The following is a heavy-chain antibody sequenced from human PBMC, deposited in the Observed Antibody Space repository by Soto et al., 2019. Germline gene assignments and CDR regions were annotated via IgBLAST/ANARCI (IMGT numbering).Heavy chain of an antibody. CDR3: ARVLLGAADY. V-gene: IGHV3-53*04. Sequence: HPGGSLRLSCAASGFTVSSNYMSWVRQAPGKGLEWVSVIYSGGSTYYADSVKGRFTISRHNSKNTLYLQMNSLRAEDTAVYYCARVLLGAADYWGQGTLVTSPQ. CDR2: IYSGGST. D-gene: IGHD1-26*01. CDR1: GFTVSSNY. J-gene: IGHJ4*02.